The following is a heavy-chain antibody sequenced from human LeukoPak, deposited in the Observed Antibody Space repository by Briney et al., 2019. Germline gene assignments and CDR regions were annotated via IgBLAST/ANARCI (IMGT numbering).Heavy chain of an antibody. CDR1: GGSISSYY. Sequence: TSETLSLTCTVSGGSISSYYWSWIRQPAGKGLEWIGRIYTSGSTNYNPSLKSRVTMSVDTSKNQFPLKLSSVTAADTAVYYCARVSYSYWYFDLWGRGTLVTVSS. D-gene: IGHD1-26*01. CDR3: ARVSYSYWYFDL. V-gene: IGHV4-4*07. J-gene: IGHJ2*01. CDR2: IYTSGST.